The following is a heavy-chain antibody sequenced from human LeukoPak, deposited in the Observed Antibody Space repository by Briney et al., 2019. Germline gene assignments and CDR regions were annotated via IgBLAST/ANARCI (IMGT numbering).Heavy chain of an antibody. D-gene: IGHD6-19*01. V-gene: IGHV3-7*03. CDR1: GFTFSRSW. Sequence: GGSLRLSCAASGFTFSRSWMHWVRQAPGKGLEWVASIKEDGSEKYYVDSVKGRFTISRDNAKNTLYLQMNSLRAEDTAVYYCAKEFSGWYRDPFDYWGQGTLVTVSS. CDR2: IKEDGSEK. J-gene: IGHJ4*02. CDR3: AKEFSGWYRDPFDY.